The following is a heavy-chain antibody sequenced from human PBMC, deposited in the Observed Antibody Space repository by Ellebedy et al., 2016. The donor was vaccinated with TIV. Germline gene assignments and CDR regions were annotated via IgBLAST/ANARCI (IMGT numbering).Heavy chain of an antibody. CDR1: GGSISSGGYY. CDR2: IYYSGST. V-gene: IGHV4-31*03. J-gene: IGHJ4*02. D-gene: IGHD3-16*02. Sequence: LRLSXTVSGGSISSGGYYWSWIRQHPGKGLEWIGYIYYSGSTYYNPSLKSRVTISVDTSKNQFSLKLSSVTAADTAVYYCARSDHLSLDYWGQGTLVTVSS. CDR3: ARSDHLSLDY.